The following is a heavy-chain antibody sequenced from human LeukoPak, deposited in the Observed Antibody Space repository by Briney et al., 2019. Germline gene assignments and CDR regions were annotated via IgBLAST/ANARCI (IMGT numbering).Heavy chain of an antibody. V-gene: IGHV3-7*01. CDR1: GFTFSNYW. CDR3: ASGRQLGY. Sequence: GGSLRLSCAASGFTFSNYWMSWVRQAPGKGLEWVANMKEDGSDKYYVDSVKGRFTISRDNARNSLYLQMNSLRAEDTAVYYCASGRQLGYWGQGTLVTVSS. D-gene: IGHD6-13*01. J-gene: IGHJ4*02. CDR2: MKEDGSDK.